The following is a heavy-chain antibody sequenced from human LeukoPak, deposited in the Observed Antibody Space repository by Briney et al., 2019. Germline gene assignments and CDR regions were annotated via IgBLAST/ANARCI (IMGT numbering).Heavy chain of an antibody. CDR2: IIPIFGTA. V-gene: IGHV1-69*13. D-gene: IGHD3-10*01. CDR1: GGTFSSYA. J-gene: IGHJ4*02. CDR3: ARDSCAGSCYDY. Sequence: SVKVSCKASGGTFSSYAISWARQAPGQGLEWMGGIIPIFGTANYAQKFQGRVTITADESTSTAYMELSSLRSEDTAVYYCARDSCAGSCYDYWGQGTLVTVSS.